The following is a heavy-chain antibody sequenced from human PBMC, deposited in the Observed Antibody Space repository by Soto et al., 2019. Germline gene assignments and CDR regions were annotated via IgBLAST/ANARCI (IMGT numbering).Heavy chain of an antibody. Sequence: EVQLVESGGGLVQPGGSLRLSCAASGFIFSDHFMDWVRQAPGKGLEWVGRTRNKANSYSTEYAASVKGRFTVSRDESKTSLFLQMNSLQTEDTAAYFCARAPPFYAGTQTLWHFDLWGRGTLVTVSS. CDR1: GFIFSDHF. J-gene: IGHJ2*01. V-gene: IGHV3-72*01. CDR2: TRNKANSYST. D-gene: IGHD3-3*02. CDR3: ARAPPFYAGTQTLWHFDL.